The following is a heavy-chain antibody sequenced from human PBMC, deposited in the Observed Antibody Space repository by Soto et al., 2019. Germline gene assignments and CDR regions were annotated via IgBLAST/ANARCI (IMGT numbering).Heavy chain of an antibody. CDR1: GFTFSSYS. CDR3: ARDPGAAASYYYGMDV. J-gene: IGHJ6*02. CDR2: ISSSSSYI. D-gene: IGHD6-13*01. Sequence: LRLSCAASGFTFSSYSMNWVRQAPGKGLEWVSSISSSSSYIYYADSVKGRFTISRDNAKNSLYLQMNSLRAEDTAVYYCARDPGAAASYYYGMDVWGQGTTVTVSS. V-gene: IGHV3-21*01.